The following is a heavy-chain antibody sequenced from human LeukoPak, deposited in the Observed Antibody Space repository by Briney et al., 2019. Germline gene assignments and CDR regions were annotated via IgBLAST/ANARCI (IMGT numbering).Heavy chain of an antibody. V-gene: IGHV1-2*02. J-gene: IGHJ4*02. CDR3: ARVAYSYGSPAFDY. CDR1: GYTFTGYY. CDR2: INPNSGGT. Sequence: ASVKVSCKASGYTFTGYYMHWVRQAPGQGLEWMGWINPNSGGTNYAQKFQGRVTMTRDTSISTVYMELSRLRSDDTAVYYCARVAYSYGSPAFDYWGQGTLVTVSS. D-gene: IGHD5-18*01.